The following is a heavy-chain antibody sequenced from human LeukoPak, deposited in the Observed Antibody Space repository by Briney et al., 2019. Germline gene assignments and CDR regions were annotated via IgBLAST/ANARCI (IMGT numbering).Heavy chain of an antibody. CDR2: INWNSDSI. Sequence: GGSLSLSFEFPGFPFVVSPMPWFRQVPGKALGGASGINWNSDSIGYADSVKGRFSTSRDNAKNSLYLQMNSLRAEDTAFYYCAINGGGDSGYGNFDYWGQGTLVTVSS. J-gene: IGHJ4*02. V-gene: IGHV3-9*01. CDR3: AINGGGDSGYGNFDY. CDR1: GFPFVVSP. D-gene: IGHD5-12*01.